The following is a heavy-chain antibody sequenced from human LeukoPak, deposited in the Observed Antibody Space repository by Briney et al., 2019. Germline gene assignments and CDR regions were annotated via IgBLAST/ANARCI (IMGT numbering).Heavy chain of an antibody. CDR2: IRAYHYNT. V-gene: IGHV1-18*01. J-gene: IGHJ4*02. Sequence: AAVKDSRKASRYTFTRYTISGVRPAPGQGLECVGWIRAYHYNTNYAQKLRGRVNMTIDPSKSKAYKLLRSLRYDDTALYYCARAAYCTNGVCPSDYWGQGTLVNGSS. CDR3: ARAAYCTNGVCPSDY. D-gene: IGHD2-8*01. CDR1: RYTFTRYT.